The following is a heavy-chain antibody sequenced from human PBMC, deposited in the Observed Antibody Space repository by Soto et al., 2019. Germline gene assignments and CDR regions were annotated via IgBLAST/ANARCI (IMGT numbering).Heavy chain of an antibody. CDR2: IYHSGMT. Sequence: QVQLQESGPGLVKPSQTLCLTCTVSGGSISTGGYYWSWIRQHPGRGLEWIGYIYHSGMTFSNPSLQSRVAISIDTSKTKFSLKLSSVTAADTAVYYCATVRWELHDAFDIWGQGTMVSVSS. V-gene: IGHV4-31*03. J-gene: IGHJ3*02. CDR3: ATVRWELHDAFDI. D-gene: IGHD1-26*01. CDR1: GGSISTGGYY.